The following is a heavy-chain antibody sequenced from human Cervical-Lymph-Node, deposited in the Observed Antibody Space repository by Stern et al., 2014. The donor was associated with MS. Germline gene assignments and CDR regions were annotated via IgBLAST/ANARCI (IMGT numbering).Heavy chain of an antibody. J-gene: IGHJ4*02. CDR3: ARSGSYFSPFDY. V-gene: IGHV3-30*04. CDR2: ISYDGRNR. CDR1: GFTFSEYT. Sequence: VQLVESGGGVVQPGRSLRLSCAASGFTFSEYTMHWVRQAPGTGPEWVALISYDGRNRYYADSVKGRFTISRDKSKNTLYLQMNTLKTEDTAVFYCARSGSYFSPFDYWGQGTLVTVSS. D-gene: IGHD1-26*01.